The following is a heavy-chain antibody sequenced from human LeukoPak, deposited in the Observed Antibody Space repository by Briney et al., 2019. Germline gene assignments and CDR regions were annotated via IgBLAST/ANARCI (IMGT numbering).Heavy chain of an antibody. Sequence: GGSLRLSCAASGFTSSSYAMSWVRQAPGKGLEWVSAISGSGGSTYYADSVKGRFTISRDNSKNTLYLQMNSLRAEDTAVYYCAKAEGSGELLFGYWGQGTLVTVSS. CDR3: AKAEGSGELLFGY. CDR2: ISGSGGST. J-gene: IGHJ4*02. D-gene: IGHD3-10*01. CDR1: GFTSSSYA. V-gene: IGHV3-23*01.